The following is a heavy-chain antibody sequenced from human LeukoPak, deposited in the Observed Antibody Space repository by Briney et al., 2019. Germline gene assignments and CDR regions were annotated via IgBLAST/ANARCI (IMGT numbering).Heavy chain of an antibody. J-gene: IGHJ4*02. CDR1: GGSXXXGGYY. V-gene: IGHV4-31*03. D-gene: IGHD3-22*01. Sequence: TXSXTXXVXGGSXXXGGYYWSWIRQHPGKGLEWIGYIYYSGSTYYNPSLKGRITISVYTSKNQFSLKLSSVTAADTAVYYCARVGYYDSSGYYDLLDYWGQGTLVTVSS. CDR3: ARVGYYDSSGYYDLLDY. CDR2: IYYSGST.